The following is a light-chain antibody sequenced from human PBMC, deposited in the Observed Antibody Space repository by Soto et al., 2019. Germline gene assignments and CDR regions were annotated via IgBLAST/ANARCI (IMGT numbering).Light chain of an antibody. CDR2: DAS. J-gene: IGKJ1*01. Sequence: DIQMTQSPSTLSASVGDRVTITCRASQSISSWLAWYQQKPGKAPKLLIYDASSLESGVPSRFSGSGSGTEFTLTISSLQPDDFATYYCQQYNDWPTPFGQGSKVEIK. CDR1: QSISSW. CDR3: QQYNDWPTP. V-gene: IGKV1-5*01.